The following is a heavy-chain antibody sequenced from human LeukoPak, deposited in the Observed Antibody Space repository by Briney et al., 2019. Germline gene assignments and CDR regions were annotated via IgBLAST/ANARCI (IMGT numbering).Heavy chain of an antibody. Sequence: GGSLRLSCAASGFTFSNYAMSRVRQAPGKGLEWVSSISGSGAGTYYADSVKGRFTISRDNSKNTLYLQMSSLRAADTAVYYCATRTLYCSTSRCYLDYWGRGTLVTVSS. V-gene: IGHV3-23*01. CDR2: ISGSGAGT. J-gene: IGHJ4*02. D-gene: IGHD2-2*01. CDR3: ATRTLYCSTSRCYLDY. CDR1: GFTFSNYA.